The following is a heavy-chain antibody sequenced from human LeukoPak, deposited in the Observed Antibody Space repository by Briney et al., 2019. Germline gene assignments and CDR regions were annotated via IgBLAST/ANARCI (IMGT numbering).Heavy chain of an antibody. CDR2: IYTSGST. D-gene: IGHD2-8*01. Sequence: SETLSLTCTVSGGSISSYYWSWIRQPPGKGLEWIGRIYTSGSTNYNPSLKSRVTMSVDTSKNQFSLKLSSVTAADTAVYYCAKEARYCTNGVCPFDYWGQGTLVTVSS. V-gene: IGHV4-4*07. J-gene: IGHJ4*02. CDR1: GGSISSYY. CDR3: AKEARYCTNGVCPFDY.